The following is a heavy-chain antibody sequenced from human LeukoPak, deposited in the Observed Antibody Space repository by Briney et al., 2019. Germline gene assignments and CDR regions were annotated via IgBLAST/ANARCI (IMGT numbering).Heavy chain of an antibody. CDR3: VRGYSGDPHYLDY. Sequence: SQSLSLTCTVSGGSVSGYYCTWIRQPPRKGLEWVWYISYSGSTTSPPSLKSRVTLSLDICKSQFSLYLTSLTAADTAVYYCVRGYSGDPHYLDYWGQGTLVTVSS. J-gene: IGHJ4*02. CDR1: GGSVSGYY. V-gene: IGHV4-59*02. D-gene: IGHD5-12*01. CDR2: ISYSGST.